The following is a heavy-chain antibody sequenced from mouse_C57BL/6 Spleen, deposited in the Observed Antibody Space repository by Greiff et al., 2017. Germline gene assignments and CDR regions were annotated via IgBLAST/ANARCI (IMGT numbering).Heavy chain of an antibody. V-gene: IGHV1-81*01. CDR3: ARNYYGSSSLRYYFDY. J-gene: IGHJ2*01. CDR1: GYTFTSYG. Sequence: QVQLKQSGAELARPGASVKLSCKASGYTFTSYGISWVKQRTGQGLEWIGEIYPRSGNTYYNEKFKGKATLTADKSSSTAYMELRSLTSEDSAVYFCARNYYGSSSLRYYFDYWGQGTTLTVSS. CDR2: IYPRSGNT. D-gene: IGHD1-1*01.